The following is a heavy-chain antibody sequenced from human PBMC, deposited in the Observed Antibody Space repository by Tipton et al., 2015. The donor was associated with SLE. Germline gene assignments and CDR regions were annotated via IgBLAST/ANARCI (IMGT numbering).Heavy chain of an antibody. V-gene: IGHV4-34*01. CDR2: INHSGST. CDR1: GGSFSGYY. Sequence: LRLSCAVYGGSFSGYYWSWIRQPPGKGLEWIGEINHSGSTNYNPSLKSRVTISVDTSKNQFSLKLSSVTAADTAVYYCARDTAMAFDYWGQGTLVTVSS. J-gene: IGHJ4*02. D-gene: IGHD5-18*01. CDR3: ARDTAMAFDY.